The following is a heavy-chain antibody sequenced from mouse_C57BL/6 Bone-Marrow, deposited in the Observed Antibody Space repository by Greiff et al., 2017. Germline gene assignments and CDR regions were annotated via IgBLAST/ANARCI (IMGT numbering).Heavy chain of an antibody. CDR3: ASSCPLGRCFDY. CDR2: IYPTSGRT. D-gene: IGHD4-1*01. J-gene: IGHJ2*01. V-gene: IGHV1-55*01. Sequence: QVQLQQPGAELVKPGASVKMSCKASGYTFTSYWITWVKQRPGKGLEWIGDIYPTSGRTNYNEKFKSQAIMSVDTSSNTAYMQLSSLTSEDSAVFYFASSCPLGRCFDYWCQAPTLTVSS. CDR1: GYTFTSYW.